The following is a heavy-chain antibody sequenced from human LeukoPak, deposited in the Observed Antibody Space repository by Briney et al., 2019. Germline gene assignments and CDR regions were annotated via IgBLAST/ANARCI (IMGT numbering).Heavy chain of an antibody. CDR3: GREIQAPGKTLEY. CDR2: INSDGSSA. J-gene: IGHJ4*02. Sequence: PGGSLRLSCAASGFTFSSYWMHWVRQAPGEGLVWVSRINSDGSSASYADSVRGRFSISRDNAKNTLYLQMNSLRGEDTAVYYCGREIQAPGKTLEYWGQGTLVTVSS. CDR1: GFTFSSYW. V-gene: IGHV3-74*01.